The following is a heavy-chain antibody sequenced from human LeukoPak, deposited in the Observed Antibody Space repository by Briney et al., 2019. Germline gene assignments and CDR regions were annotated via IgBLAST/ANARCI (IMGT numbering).Heavy chain of an antibody. D-gene: IGHD4-17*01. CDR2: IYHSGST. J-gene: IGHJ4*02. CDR1: GYSISSGYY. CDR3: ARDSRYGDYFYYFDY. V-gene: IGHV4-38-2*02. Sequence: SETLSLTCAVSGYSISSGYYWGWIRPPPGKGLEWIGSIYHSGSTYYNPSLKSRVTISVDTSKNQFSLKLSSVTAADTAVYYCARDSRYGDYFYYFDYWGQGTLVTVSS.